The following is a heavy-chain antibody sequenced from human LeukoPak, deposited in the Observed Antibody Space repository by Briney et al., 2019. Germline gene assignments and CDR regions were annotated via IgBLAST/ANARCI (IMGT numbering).Heavy chain of an antibody. CDR3: ARDLGYGRGFDY. Sequence: SETLSLTCIASGGSINSYYWSWIRQPPGKGLEWIGNIYYSGSTNYNPSLKSRVTISVDTSKTQFSLKLSSVTAADTAVYYCARDLGYGRGFDYWGQGSLVTVSS. D-gene: IGHD5-18*01. V-gene: IGHV4-59*12. CDR2: IYYSGST. CDR1: GGSINSYY. J-gene: IGHJ4*02.